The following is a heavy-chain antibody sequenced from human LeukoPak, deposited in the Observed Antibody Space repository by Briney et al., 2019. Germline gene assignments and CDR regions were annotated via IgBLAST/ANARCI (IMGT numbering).Heavy chain of an antibody. V-gene: IGHV4-34*01. CDR1: GGSFSGYY. Sequence: PSETLSLTCAVYGGSFSGYYWSWTRQPPGKGLEWIGEINHSGSTNYNPSLKSRVTISVDTSKNQFSLKLSSVTAADTAVYYCARVGRPEYWGQGTLVTVSS. CDR3: ARVGRPEY. J-gene: IGHJ4*02. D-gene: IGHD1-26*01. CDR2: INHSGST.